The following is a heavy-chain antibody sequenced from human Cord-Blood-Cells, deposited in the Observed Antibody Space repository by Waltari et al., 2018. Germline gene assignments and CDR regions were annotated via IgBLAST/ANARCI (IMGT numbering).Heavy chain of an antibody. V-gene: IGHV4-39*01. CDR1: GGSISSSSYY. Sequence: QLQLQESGPGLVKPSETLSLTCTVSGGSISSSSYYWGWIRQPPGKGLEWIGSIYYSGSTYYNPSLKSRVTISVDTSKNQFSLKLSSVTAADTAVYYWARHVYDFWSGYYFDYWGQGTLVTVSS. D-gene: IGHD3-3*01. CDR3: ARHVYDFWSGYYFDY. J-gene: IGHJ4*02. CDR2: IYYSGST.